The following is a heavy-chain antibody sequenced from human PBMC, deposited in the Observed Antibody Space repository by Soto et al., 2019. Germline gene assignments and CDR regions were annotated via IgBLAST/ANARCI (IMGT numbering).Heavy chain of an antibody. D-gene: IGHD6-13*01. J-gene: IGHJ4*02. CDR1: GYTFTSYY. V-gene: IGHV1-46*03. Sequence: GASVKVSCKASGYTFTSYYMHWVRQAPGQGLEWMGIINPSGGSTSYAQKFQGRVTMTRDTSTSTVYMELSSLRSEDTAVYYCARDSLLSDYSSSWFESWFDYWGQGTLVTVSS. CDR3: ARDSLLSDYSSSWFESWFDY. CDR2: INPSGGST.